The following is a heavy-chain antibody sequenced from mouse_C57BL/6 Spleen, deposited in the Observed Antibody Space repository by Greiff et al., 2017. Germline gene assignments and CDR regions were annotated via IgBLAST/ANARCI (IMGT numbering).Heavy chain of an antibody. D-gene: IGHD2-5*01. CDR2: ISYSGST. Sequence: EVKLMESGPGLAKPSQTLSLTCSVTGYSITSDYWNWIRKFPGNKLEYMGYISYSGSTYYNPSLKSRISITRDTAKNQYYLQLNSVTTEDTATYYCARSRSNYGYWYFDVWGTGTTVTVSS. CDR3: ARSRSNYGYWYFDV. J-gene: IGHJ1*03. V-gene: IGHV3-8*01. CDR1: GYSITSDY.